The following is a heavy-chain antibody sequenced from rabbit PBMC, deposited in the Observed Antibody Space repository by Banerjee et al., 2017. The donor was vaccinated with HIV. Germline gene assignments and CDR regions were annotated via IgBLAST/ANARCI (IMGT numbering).Heavy chain of an antibody. Sequence: QEQLEESGGDLVKPEGSLTLTCTASGFSFSSSYWICWVRQAPGKGLEWSACINTSSGKTVYASWVKGRFAISKTSSTPVPLQMTNLTAADTATYFCAHAGDADYGYGFRLWGPGTLFTVS. CDR1: GFSFSSSYW. J-gene: IGHJ4*01. CDR3: AHAGDADYGYGFRL. CDR2: INTSSGKT. V-gene: IGHV1S45*01. D-gene: IGHD6-1*01.